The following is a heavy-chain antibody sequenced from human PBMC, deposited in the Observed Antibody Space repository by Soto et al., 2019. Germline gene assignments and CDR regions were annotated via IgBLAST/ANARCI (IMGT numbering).Heavy chain of an antibody. CDR1: GGSISSSSYY. V-gene: IGHV4-39*01. CDR2: IYYSGNT. J-gene: IGHJ4*02. D-gene: IGHD3-10*01. Sequence: QLQLQESGPGLVKPSETLSLTCTVSGGSISSSSYYWGWIRQPPGKGLEWIGSIYYSGNTYYNPSLKSRVTISVDTSKNQFSLKLSSVTAADTAVYYCTRRSYYDYYFDYRGQGTLVTVSS. CDR3: TRRSYYDYYFDY.